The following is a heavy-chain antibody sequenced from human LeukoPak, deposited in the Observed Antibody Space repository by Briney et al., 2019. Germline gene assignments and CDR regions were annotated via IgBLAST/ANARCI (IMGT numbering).Heavy chain of an antibody. CDR2: ISSSSSTL. Sequence: GGSLRLSCAASGFTVSSNYMSWVRQAPGKGLEWVSYISSSSSTLYYADSVKGRFTISRDNAKNSLYLQMNSLRAEDTAVYYCARGGRSTASGDYWGQGTLVTVSS. D-gene: IGHD5-18*01. CDR3: ARGGRSTASGDY. J-gene: IGHJ4*02. CDR1: GFTVSSNY. V-gene: IGHV3-48*04.